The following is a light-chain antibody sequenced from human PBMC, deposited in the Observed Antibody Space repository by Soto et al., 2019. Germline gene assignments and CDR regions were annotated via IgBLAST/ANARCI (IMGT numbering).Light chain of an antibody. CDR1: QTVTSSY. V-gene: IGKV3-20*01. J-gene: IGKJ2*01. CDR3: QQYGSSVPIYT. Sequence: EGVLTQSPGTLSLSPGERATLSCRASQTVTSSYLAWYQQKPGQAPRLLIYGAYDRAAGIPDRFSGSGSGTDFTLTISRLEPEDFAVYYCQQYGSSVPIYTFGQGTKVEI. CDR2: GAY.